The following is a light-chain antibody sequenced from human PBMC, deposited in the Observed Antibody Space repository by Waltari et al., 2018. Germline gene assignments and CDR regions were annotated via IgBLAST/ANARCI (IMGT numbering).Light chain of an antibody. Sequence: EIVMTQSPATLSVSPGERATLSCRASQSISSNLAWYQQKPGQAPRLVIYDASTRATGIPASFSGSGSGTEFTLTISSLQSEDFAVYYCQHYNKWPPITFGPGTKVDVK. CDR2: DAS. V-gene: IGKV3-15*01. J-gene: IGKJ3*01. CDR3: QHYNKWPPIT. CDR1: QSISSN.